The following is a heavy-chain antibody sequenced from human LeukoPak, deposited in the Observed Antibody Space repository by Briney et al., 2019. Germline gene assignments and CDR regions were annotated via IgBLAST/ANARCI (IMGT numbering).Heavy chain of an antibody. J-gene: IGHJ5*02. CDR3: AKDRGNSGFGEPAQNWFDP. CDR1: GFPFDTYG. D-gene: IGHD3-10*01. Sequence: GGSLRLSCAASGFPFDTYGMHWVRQAPGKGLEWVAVIWHDGDKNYYSDSVKGRFTASRDNSKNMLFLQMNDLAVEDTAVYYCAKDRGNSGFGEPAQNWFDPWGQGTLVTVSS. CDR2: IWHDGDKN. V-gene: IGHV3-33*06.